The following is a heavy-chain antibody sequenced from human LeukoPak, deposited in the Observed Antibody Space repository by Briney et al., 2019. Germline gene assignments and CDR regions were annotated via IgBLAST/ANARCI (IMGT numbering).Heavy chain of an antibody. CDR2: IYYSGST. CDR1: GGSISSGGYY. D-gene: IGHD6-13*01. V-gene: IGHV4-31*03. Sequence: SQTLSLTCTVSGGSISSGGYYWSWIRQHPGTGLEWIGYIYYSGSTYYNPSLKSRVTISVDTSKNQFSLKLSSVTAADTAVYYCARDQGGTANLYYYYGMDVWGQGTTVTVSS. CDR3: ARDQGGTANLYYYYGMDV. J-gene: IGHJ6*02.